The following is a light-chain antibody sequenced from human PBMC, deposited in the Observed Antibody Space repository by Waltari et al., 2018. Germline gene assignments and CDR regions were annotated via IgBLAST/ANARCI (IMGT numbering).Light chain of an antibody. CDR1: SSDVCRYDF. J-gene: IGLJ3*02. CDR3: SSYAGTNNLV. Sequence: QSALTQPPSASVYPGQSVTISCTGTSSDVCRYDFVSWYQHPPGKVPKLIIYEVNRRPSGVPDRFSGSKSGNTASLTVSGLRAEDEADYYCSSYAGTNNLVFGGGTKLTVL. V-gene: IGLV2-8*01. CDR2: EVN.